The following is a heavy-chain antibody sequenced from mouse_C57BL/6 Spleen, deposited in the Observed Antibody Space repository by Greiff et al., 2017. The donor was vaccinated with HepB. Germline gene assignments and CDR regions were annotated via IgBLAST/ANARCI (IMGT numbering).Heavy chain of an antibody. CDR2: IWGDGST. J-gene: IGHJ4*01. V-gene: IGHV2-3*01. D-gene: IGHD1-1*01. CDR3: AKTSITTVVGDY. Sequence: VKLVESGPGLVAPSQTLSITCTVSGFSLTSYGVSWVRQPPGKGLEWLGVIWGDGSTNYHSALISRLSISKDNSKSQVILKLNSRQTDDTATYYCAKTSITTVVGDYWGQGTSVTVSS. CDR1: GFSLTSYG.